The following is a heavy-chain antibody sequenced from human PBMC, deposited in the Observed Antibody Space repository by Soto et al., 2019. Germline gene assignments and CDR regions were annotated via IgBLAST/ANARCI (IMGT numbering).Heavy chain of an antibody. D-gene: IGHD1-1*01. CDR3: ARDRLRYNWNAFPYYYYGMDV. CDR1: GFTFSSYA. Sequence: QVQLVESGGGVVQPGRSLRLSCAASGFTFSSYAMHWVRQAPGKGLEWVAVISYDGSNKYYADSVKGRFTISRDNSKNTLYLQMNSLRAEDTAVYYCARDRLRYNWNAFPYYYYGMDVWGQGTTVTLSS. CDR2: ISYDGSNK. J-gene: IGHJ6*02. V-gene: IGHV3-30-3*01.